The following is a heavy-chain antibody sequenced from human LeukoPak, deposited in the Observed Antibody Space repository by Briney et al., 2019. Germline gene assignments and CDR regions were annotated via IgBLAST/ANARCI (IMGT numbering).Heavy chain of an antibody. V-gene: IGHV3-74*01. CDR1: GFTFSSSW. CDR3: ARFGGDWGY. CDR2: ISSDGSST. Sequence: GGSLRLSCAASGFTFSSSWMHWVGKPPGKGLVWVSRISSDGSSTNYADSVKGRFTVSRDNAKNTLYLQMNSLRAEDTAMYYCARFGGDWGYWGQGTLVTVSS. J-gene: IGHJ4*02. D-gene: IGHD3-16*01.